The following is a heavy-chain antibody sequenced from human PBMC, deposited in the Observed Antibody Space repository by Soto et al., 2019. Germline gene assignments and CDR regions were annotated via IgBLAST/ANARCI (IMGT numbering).Heavy chain of an antibody. J-gene: IGHJ6*03. CDR1: GGSISSYY. CDR2: IYYSGST. D-gene: IGHD1-7*01. CDR3: ARLTVTGTTFYYYYMDV. Sequence: ASETLSLTCTVSGGSISSYYWSWIRQPPGKGLEWIGYIYYSGSTNYNPSLKSRVTISVDTSKNQFSLKLSSVTAADTAVYYCARLTVTGTTFYYYYMDVWGKGTTVTVSS. V-gene: IGHV4-59*01.